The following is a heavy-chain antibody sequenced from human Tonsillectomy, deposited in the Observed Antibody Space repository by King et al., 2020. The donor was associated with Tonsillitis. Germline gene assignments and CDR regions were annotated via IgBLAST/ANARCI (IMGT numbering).Heavy chain of an antibody. CDR3: AREAQGYETLTCYS. Sequence: VQLVESGGGLVKPGGSLRLSCAASGFTFSSYRMNWVRQAPGKGLEWVSSISSGSSYKYYADSVKGRFTISRDNAKNSLYLQMNGLRAEDTAVYYCAREAQGYETLTCYSWGQGTTVTVSS. V-gene: IGHV3-21*01. CDR1: GFTFSSYR. CDR2: ISSGSSYK. D-gene: IGHD3-9*01. J-gene: IGHJ6*02.